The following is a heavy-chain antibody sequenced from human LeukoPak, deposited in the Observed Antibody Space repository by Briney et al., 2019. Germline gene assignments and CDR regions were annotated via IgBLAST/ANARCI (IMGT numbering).Heavy chain of an antibody. CDR1: GYIFSSYG. J-gene: IGHJ4*02. CDR3: ARSPVLYSSGCYDY. CDR2: ISGYNGIT. V-gene: IGHV1-18*01. Sequence: GASVKVSCKTSGYIFSSYGINWVRQAPGQGLEWMGWISGYNGITKDADKFKDRVTMTIDSDTATVYLEMKSLRSDDTAVYYCARSPVLYSSGCYDYWGQGTLVTVSS. D-gene: IGHD6-19*01.